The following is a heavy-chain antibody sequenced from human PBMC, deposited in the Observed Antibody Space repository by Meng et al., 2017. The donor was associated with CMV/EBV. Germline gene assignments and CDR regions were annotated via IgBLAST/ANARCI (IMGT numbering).Heavy chain of an antibody. V-gene: IGHV4-59*01. D-gene: IGHD3-3*01. CDR3: ARANEHYDFWSGYYRAFDI. J-gene: IGHJ3*02. Sequence: ESLKISCTVSGGSISSYYWSWIRQPPGKGLEWIGYIYYSGSTNYNPSLKSRVTISVDTSKNQFSLKLSSVTAADTAVYYCARANEHYDFWSGYYRAFDIWGQGTMVTVSS. CDR2: IYYSGST. CDR1: GGSISSYY.